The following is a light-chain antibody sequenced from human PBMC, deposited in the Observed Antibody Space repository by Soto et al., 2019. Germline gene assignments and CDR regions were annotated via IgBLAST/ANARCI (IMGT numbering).Light chain of an antibody. CDR2: DVS. Sequence: QSVLTQPASVSGSPGQSITISCTGTSSGVGGYNYVSWYQQHPGKAPKLMIYDVSNRPSGVSNRFSGSKSGNTASLTISGLQAEDEADYYCSSYTSSSTPPYVFGTGTKVTVL. CDR3: SSYTSSSTPPYV. V-gene: IGLV2-14*01. CDR1: SSGVGGYNY. J-gene: IGLJ1*01.